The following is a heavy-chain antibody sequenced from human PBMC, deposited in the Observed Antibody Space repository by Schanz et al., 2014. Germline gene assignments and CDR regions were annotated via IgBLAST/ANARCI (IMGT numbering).Heavy chain of an antibody. Sequence: QVQLVESGGGVVQPGGSLRLSCAASGFTFRSYAVHWVRQTPGKGLEWLAVISSDGSKKYYADSVKGRFIISRDNSKNTLFLQMDSLRSEDTAVYYCTRDRGALINHNDALDLWGQGTMVSVSS. CDR3: TRDRGALINHNDALDL. V-gene: IGHV3-30*14. CDR1: GFTFRSYA. CDR2: ISSDGSKK. D-gene: IGHD3-16*01. J-gene: IGHJ3*01.